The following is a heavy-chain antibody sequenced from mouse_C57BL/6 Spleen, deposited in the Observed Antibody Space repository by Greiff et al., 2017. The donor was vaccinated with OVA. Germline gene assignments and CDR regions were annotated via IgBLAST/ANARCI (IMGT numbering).Heavy chain of an antibody. V-gene: IGHV14-2*01. D-gene: IGHD1-1*01. Sequence: VQLQQSGAELVKPGASVKLSCTASGFNIKDYYMHWVKQRTEQGLEWIGRIDPEDGETKYAPKFQGKATITADTSSNTAYLQLSSLTSEDTAVYDCARASYYGSQYYFDYWGQGTTLTVSS. CDR2: IDPEDGET. CDR1: GFNIKDYY. J-gene: IGHJ2*01. CDR3: ARASYYGSQYYFDY.